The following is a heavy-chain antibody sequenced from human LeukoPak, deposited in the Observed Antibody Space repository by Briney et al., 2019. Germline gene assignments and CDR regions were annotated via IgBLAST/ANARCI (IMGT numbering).Heavy chain of an antibody. D-gene: IGHD4-17*01. CDR3: AKDITGYGDYYFDY. V-gene: IGHV3-48*04. CDR2: ITNSGNSK. CDR1: EFTFSSYS. J-gene: IGHJ4*02. Sequence: GGSLRLSCAASEFTFSSYSMNWVRQAPGKGLEWVSYITNSGNSKSYADSVKGRFTISRDNAKNSLYLQMNSLRAEDTALYYCAKDITGYGDYYFDYWGQGTLVTVSS.